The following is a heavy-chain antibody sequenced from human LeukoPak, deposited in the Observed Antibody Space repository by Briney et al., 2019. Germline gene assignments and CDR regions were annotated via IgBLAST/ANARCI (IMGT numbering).Heavy chain of an antibody. J-gene: IGHJ3*02. V-gene: IGHV3-30*18. D-gene: IGHD4-17*01. CDR1: GFTFSSYG. Sequence: GGSLRLSCAASGFTFSSYGMHWVRQAPGKGLEWVAVISYDGSNKYYADSVKGRFTISRDNSKNTLYLQMNSLRAEDTAVYYCAKVLYGDYWDDAFDIWGQGIMVTVSS. CDR3: AKVLYGDYWDDAFDI. CDR2: ISYDGSNK.